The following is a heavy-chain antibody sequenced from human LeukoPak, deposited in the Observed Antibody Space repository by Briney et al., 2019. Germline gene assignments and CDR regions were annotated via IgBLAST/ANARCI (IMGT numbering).Heavy chain of an antibody. CDR1: GFTFSSYS. V-gene: IGHV3-48*04. CDR3: ARDGSFYGGNFAY. Sequence: GRSLRLSCAASGFTFSSYSMNWVRQAPGKGLEWVSYISSSSSTIYYADSVKGRFTISRDNAKNSLYLQMNSLRAEDTAVYYCARDGSFYGGNFAYWGQGTLVTVSS. J-gene: IGHJ4*02. CDR2: ISSSSSTI. D-gene: IGHD4-23*01.